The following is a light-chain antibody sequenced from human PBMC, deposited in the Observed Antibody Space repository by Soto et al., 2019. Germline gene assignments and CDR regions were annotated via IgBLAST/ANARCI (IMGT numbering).Light chain of an antibody. Sequence: EIVMTQSPATLSVSPGERATLSCGASQSVRSNLAWYQQKNGKAPRLLIYDASNRATGIPARLSGSGYGTDLTITISSIETEDFEVYYCQQRSNSPSTFGQGTRLEI. CDR1: QSVRSN. CDR3: QQRSNSPST. J-gene: IGKJ5*01. CDR2: DAS. V-gene: IGKV3-11*01.